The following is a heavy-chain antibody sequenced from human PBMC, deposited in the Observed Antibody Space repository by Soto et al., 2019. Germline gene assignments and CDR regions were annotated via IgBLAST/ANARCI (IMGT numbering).Heavy chain of an antibody. Sequence: GASVKVSCKASGYTFTSYGISWVRQAPGQGLERMGWISAYNGNTNYAQKLQGRVTMTTDTSTSTAYMELRSLRSDDTAVYYCARVDYGSGSYFKGVYYFDYWGQGTLVTVSS. J-gene: IGHJ4*02. D-gene: IGHD3-10*01. CDR2: ISAYNGNT. CDR1: GYTFTSYG. CDR3: ARVDYGSGSYFKGVYYFDY. V-gene: IGHV1-18*01.